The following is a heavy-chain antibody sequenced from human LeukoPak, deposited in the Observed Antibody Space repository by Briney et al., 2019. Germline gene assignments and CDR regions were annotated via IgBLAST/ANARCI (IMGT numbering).Heavy chain of an antibody. D-gene: IGHD6-19*01. J-gene: IGHJ5*02. CDR3: ARGRQQWLVRGSWFDP. V-gene: IGHV1-8*03. CDR2: MDPNSGNT. CDR1: RYTFTSYD. Sequence: GASVKVSCKASRYTFTSYDINWVRQATGQGLEWMGWMDPNSGNTGYAQKFQGRVTITRNTSISTAYMELSSLRSEDTAVYYCARGRQQWLVRGSWFDPWGQGTLVTVSS.